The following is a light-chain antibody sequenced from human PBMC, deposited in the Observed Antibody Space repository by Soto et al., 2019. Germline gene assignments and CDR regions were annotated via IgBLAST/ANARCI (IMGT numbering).Light chain of an antibody. J-gene: IGKJ2*01. CDR2: GAS. V-gene: IGKV3-15*01. CDR3: QQYNNWLYT. Sequence: VVMTQSPVTLSVSPGERATLSCRASQSVGRNLAWYQEKPGQAPRLLVYGASTRATGIPARFSGSGSGTEFTLTITSLQSEDSAIYYCQQYNNWLYTFGQGTKVDI. CDR1: QSVGRN.